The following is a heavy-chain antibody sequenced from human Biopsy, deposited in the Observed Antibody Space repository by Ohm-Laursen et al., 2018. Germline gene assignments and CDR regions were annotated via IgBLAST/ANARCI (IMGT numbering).Heavy chain of an antibody. V-gene: IGHV1-2*02. CDR2: ISPHSGTT. J-gene: IGHJ1*01. CDR3: AKGQDLRGGAEYFQH. Sequence: SSVKVSCKASGYTFTGQYLHWVRQVPGQGLEWMGWISPHSGTTKSAQDFQGRVTMTRDTSITTAYMELRRLRSDDTAVYYCAKGQDLRGGAEYFQHWGQGALVTVSS. CDR1: GYTFTGQY. D-gene: IGHD2-15*01.